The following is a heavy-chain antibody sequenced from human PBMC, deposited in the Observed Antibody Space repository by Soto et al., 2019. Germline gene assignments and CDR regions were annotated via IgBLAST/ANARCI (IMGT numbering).Heavy chain of an antibody. CDR1: GGTFSSYA. CDR3: ASLRYSSSWYPSDYYYGMDV. V-gene: IGHV1-69*06. CDR2: IIPIFGTA. J-gene: IGHJ6*02. Sequence: GASVKVSCKASGGTFSSYAISWVRQAPGQGLEWMRGIIPIFGTANYAQKFQGRVTITADKSTSTAYMELSSLRSEDTAVYYCASLRYSSSWYPSDYYYGMDVWGQGTTVTVSS. D-gene: IGHD6-13*01.